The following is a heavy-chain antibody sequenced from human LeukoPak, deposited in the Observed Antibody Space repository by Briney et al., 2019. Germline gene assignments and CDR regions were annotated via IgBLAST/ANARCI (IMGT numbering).Heavy chain of an antibody. CDR1: GYSISSCYY. J-gene: IGHJ5*02. D-gene: IGHD6-25*01. Sequence: PSETLSLTCAVSGYSISSCYYWGWIRQPPGRGLEWFESISHSGSTYYNPSLKSRVTISVDTSKNQFYLQMSTVTAADTAVYYCAGDGGRDWFYPCGQGTLVTVSS. CDR2: ISHSGST. CDR3: AGDGGRDWFYP. V-gene: IGHV4-38-2*02.